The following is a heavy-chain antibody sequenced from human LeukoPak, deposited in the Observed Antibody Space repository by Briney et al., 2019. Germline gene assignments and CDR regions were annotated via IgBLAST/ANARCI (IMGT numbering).Heavy chain of an antibody. V-gene: IGHV4-34*01. D-gene: IGHD5-18*01. J-gene: IGHJ4*01. CDR3: ARDGYNYGLDRFDY. CDR1: GGSFSGYY. CDR2: INHSGST. Sequence: PSETLSLTCAVYGGSFSGYYWSWIRQPPGKGLEWIGEINHSGSTNYNPSLKSRVTISADMSKNLFSLTLNSVTAADTAVYYCARDGYNYGLDRFDYWGHGTLVTVSS.